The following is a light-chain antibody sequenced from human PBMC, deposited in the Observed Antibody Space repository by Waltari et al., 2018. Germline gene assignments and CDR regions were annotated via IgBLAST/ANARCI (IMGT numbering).Light chain of an antibody. J-gene: IGKJ4*01. V-gene: IGKV3D-11*01. CDR3: QQYDRWPLT. CDR2: DGS. CDR1: QGVSNF. Sequence: VGLPRSQAPLPFLPGERATPPCRASQGVSNFLAWFQQKPGQRPRLLVYDGSTRATGIPSRFSGSGPGTEFILTINSLEPEDFAAYYCQQYDRWPLTFGGGTKVEIK.